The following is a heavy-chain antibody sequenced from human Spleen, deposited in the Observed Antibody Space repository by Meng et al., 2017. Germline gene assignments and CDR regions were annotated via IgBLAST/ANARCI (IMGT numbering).Heavy chain of an antibody. CDR3: ARDAGDL. Sequence: VQLRQWGAGLLKPSATLSLTCAVSGVSLSGDYWSWIRQPTGKGLEWIGEINHRGKTTYNPSLKSRVTMSIDTSEKQFSLKLSSVTAADTAVYYCARDAGDLWGQGTLVTASS. CDR1: GVSLSGDY. CDR2: INHRGKT. J-gene: IGHJ5*02. V-gene: IGHV4-34*01.